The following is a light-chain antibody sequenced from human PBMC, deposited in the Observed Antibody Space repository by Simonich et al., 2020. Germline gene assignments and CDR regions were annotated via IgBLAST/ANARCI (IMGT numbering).Light chain of an antibody. CDR3: CSYAGSYTLV. CDR2: EGS. V-gene: IGLV2-23*01. J-gene: IGLJ2*01. Sequence: QSALTQPASVSGSPGQSITISCTGTSSDVGSYNLVSWYQQHPGKAPKLMIYEGSKLPSRVSSRFSGSKSGNTASLTISGLQAEDEADYYCCSYAGSYTLVFGGGTKLTVL. CDR1: SSDVGSYNL.